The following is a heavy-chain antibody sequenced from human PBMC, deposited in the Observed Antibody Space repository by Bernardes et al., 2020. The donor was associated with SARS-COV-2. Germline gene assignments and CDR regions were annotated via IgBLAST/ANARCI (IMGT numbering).Heavy chain of an antibody. Sequence: GGSLRLSCAASGFTFSDYYMSWIRQAPGKGLEWVSYISSSSSYTNYADSVKGRFTISRDNAKNSLYLQMNSLRAEDTAVYYCARYPTFGYYYGMDVWGQGTTVTVSS. J-gene: IGHJ6*02. V-gene: IGHV3-11*06. CDR2: ISSSSSYT. D-gene: IGHD3-10*02. CDR3: ARYPTFGYYYGMDV. CDR1: GFTFSDYY.